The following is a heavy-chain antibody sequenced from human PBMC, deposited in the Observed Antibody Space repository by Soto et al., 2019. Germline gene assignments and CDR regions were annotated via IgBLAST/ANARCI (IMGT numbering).Heavy chain of an antibody. Sequence: ETLSLTCTVSGGSISSNYWTWIRQPPGKGLEWIGYVYNSGSTNYNPSLKGRVTISEDTSKSQFSLKVNSMTAADTAVYYCARYRREAVAGYTLDNWGQGILVTVSS. CDR2: VYNSGST. CDR1: GGSISSNY. V-gene: IGHV4-59*01. J-gene: IGHJ4*02. D-gene: IGHD6-13*01. CDR3: ARYRREAVAGYTLDN.